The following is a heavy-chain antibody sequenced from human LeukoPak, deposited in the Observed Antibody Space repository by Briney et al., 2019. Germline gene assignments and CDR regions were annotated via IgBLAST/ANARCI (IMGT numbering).Heavy chain of an antibody. V-gene: IGHV4-34*01. Sequence: SETLSLTCAVYGGSFSGYYWSWIRQPPGKGLEWIGEINHSGSTNYNPSLKSRVTMSVDTSKNQFSLKLSSVTAADTAVYYCAREGEWLLYYWGQGTLVTVSS. J-gene: IGHJ4*02. CDR2: INHSGST. CDR1: GGSFSGYY. D-gene: IGHD3-3*01. CDR3: AREGEWLLYY.